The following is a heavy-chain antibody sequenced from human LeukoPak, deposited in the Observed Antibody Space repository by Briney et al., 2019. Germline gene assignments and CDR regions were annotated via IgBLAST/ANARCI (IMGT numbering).Heavy chain of an antibody. J-gene: IGHJ4*02. D-gene: IGHD1-14*01. CDR1: GFTFSDCW. Sequence: RGSLRLSCAASGFTFSDCWMSWVRHAPGKGLEWVANIKQDGSEKYYVDSVKGRFTISRDNAKNSLYLQMNSLRAEDTAVYYCARDSGIRGSYYFDSWGQGTLVTVSS. CDR3: ARDSGIRGSYYFDS. CDR2: IKQDGSEK. V-gene: IGHV3-7*01.